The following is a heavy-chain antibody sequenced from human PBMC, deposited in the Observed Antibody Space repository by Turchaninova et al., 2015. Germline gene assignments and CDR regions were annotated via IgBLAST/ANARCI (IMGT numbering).Heavy chain of an antibody. D-gene: IGHD3-10*01. Sequence: QVTLKESGPVLVKPTETLTLTCTVSGFSFSNTRMGVSWIRQPPGKALEWLAHIFSNAEKSYSTSTKSRITISKDTAKSQGVLTMTNMDPVDTATYYCARIAYYYGSGSFYTYANYYYYGRDVWGQGTTVTVSS. J-gene: IGHJ6*02. CDR3: ARIAYYYGSGSFYTYANYYYYGRDV. CDR1: GFSFSNTRMG. CDR2: IFSNAEK. V-gene: IGHV2-26*01.